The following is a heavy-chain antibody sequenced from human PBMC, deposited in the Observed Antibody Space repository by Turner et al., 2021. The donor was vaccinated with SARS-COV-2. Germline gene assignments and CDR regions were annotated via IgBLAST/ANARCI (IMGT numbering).Heavy chain of an antibody. D-gene: IGHD3-16*01. CDR1: GGSFSGSF. CDR3: ARGKGWLQPPFGY. J-gene: IGHJ4*02. V-gene: IGHV4-34*01. Sequence: QVQLQQWGAGLLKPSETLSLTCAVYGGSFSGSFWTWNRQPPGKGLEWIGEINHSGSTNYNPSLKSRVTISVDTYKNQFSLKLSSVTAADTAVYYCARGKGWLQPPFGYWGQGTLVTVSS. CDR2: INHSGST.